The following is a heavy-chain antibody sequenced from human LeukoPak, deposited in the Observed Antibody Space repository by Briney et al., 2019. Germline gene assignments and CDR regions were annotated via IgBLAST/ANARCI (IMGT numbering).Heavy chain of an antibody. V-gene: IGHV4-59*01. J-gene: IGHJ3*02. CDR1: GGSISSYY. CDR3: ARDKGNDAFDI. Sequence: PSETLSPTCTVSGGSISSYYWSWIRQPPGKGLEWIGYFYYSGSTNYNPSLKSRVTISAVTSKNQFSLKLSPVTAADTAVYYCARDKGNDAFDIWGQGTMVTVSS. CDR2: FYYSGST.